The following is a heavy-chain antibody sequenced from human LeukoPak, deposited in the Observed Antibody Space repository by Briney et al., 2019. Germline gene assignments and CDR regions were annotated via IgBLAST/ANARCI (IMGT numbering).Heavy chain of an antibody. Sequence: GGTLRISCTASGFTFSSYTMSWVRQAPGKGLEWVSAISGSGGSTYYADSVKGRFTISRDNSKNTLYLQMNSLRAEDTAVYYCAKVPLIAAAGTSFDYWGQGTLVTVSS. CDR1: GFTFSSYT. CDR2: ISGSGGST. D-gene: IGHD6-13*01. J-gene: IGHJ4*02. CDR3: AKVPLIAAAGTSFDY. V-gene: IGHV3-23*01.